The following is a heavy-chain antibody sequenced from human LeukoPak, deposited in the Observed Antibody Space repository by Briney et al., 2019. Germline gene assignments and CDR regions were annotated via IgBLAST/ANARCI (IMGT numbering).Heavy chain of an antibody. V-gene: IGHV3-30*03. CDR3: AREGQTSSWFDY. CDR2: ISYDGSNT. CDR1: GFTFSSYG. J-gene: IGHJ4*02. D-gene: IGHD6-13*01. Sequence: PGGSLRLSCAASGFTFSSYGIQWVRQAPGKGLEWVALISYDGSNTYYADSVKGRFTISRDNSKNTLYLQMNSLRAEDTAVYYCAREGQTSSWFDYWGQGTLVTVSS.